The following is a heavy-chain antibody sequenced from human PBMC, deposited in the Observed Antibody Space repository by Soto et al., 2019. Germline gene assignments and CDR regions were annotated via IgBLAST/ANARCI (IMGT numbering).Heavy chain of an antibody. CDR3: SRDPSGTYYYDSSGYSHAP. CDR2: IYYSGST. V-gene: IGHV4-31*01. Sequence: SETLSLTCTVSGGSISSGGYYWSWIRQHPGKGLEWIGYIYYSGSTYYNPSLKSQVTISVDTSKNQFSMKLSSVTAADTAVYYCSRDPSGTYYYDSSGYSHAPWGQGTLVTVSS. D-gene: IGHD3-22*01. J-gene: IGHJ5*02. CDR1: GGSISSGGYY.